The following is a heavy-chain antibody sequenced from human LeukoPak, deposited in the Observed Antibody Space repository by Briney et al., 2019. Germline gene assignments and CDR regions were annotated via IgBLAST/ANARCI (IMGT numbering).Heavy chain of an antibody. CDR3: SCVARSGCYSSSYYGVHF. CDR2: ISRNSSCI. CDR1: GFTFSSYS. Sequence: GGSLRLSCAASGFTFSSYSMNWVRQAPGKGLEWVSSISRNSSCIDYADSVKGRFTISRDNAKNSLYLQMNRLSAQNTDVSYCSCVARSGCYSSSYYGVHFWRQGPTVTVSS. D-gene: IGHD2-15*01. J-gene: IGHJ6*02. V-gene: IGHV3-21*01.